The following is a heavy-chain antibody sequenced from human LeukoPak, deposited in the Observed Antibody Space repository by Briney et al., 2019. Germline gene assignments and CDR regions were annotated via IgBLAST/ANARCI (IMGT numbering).Heavy chain of an antibody. CDR2: LYTNGSA. V-gene: IGHV4-4*07. Sequence: SETLSLTCTVSGVSVNIYYWSWIRQPAGKGLEWIGRLYTNGSANYNPSLKSRVTMSLDTSKNQLSLKLSSVTAADTSVYYCARDRGVAADKRDYYMDVWGKGTTVTVSS. CDR3: ARDRGVAADKRDYYMDV. D-gene: IGHD6-13*01. J-gene: IGHJ6*03. CDR1: GVSVNIYY.